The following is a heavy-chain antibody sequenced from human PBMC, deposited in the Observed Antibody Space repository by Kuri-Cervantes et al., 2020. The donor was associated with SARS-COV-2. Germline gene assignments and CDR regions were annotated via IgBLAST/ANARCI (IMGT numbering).Heavy chain of an antibody. Sequence: GESLKISCAASGFTFSSYSMNWVRQAPGKGLEWVSYISSSSSTIYYADSVKGRFTISRDNSKNTLYLQMNSLRAEDTAVYYCAKDPKLNDYGDYFDYWGQGTLVTVSS. V-gene: IGHV3-48*01. CDR2: ISSSSSTI. CDR3: AKDPKLNDYGDYFDY. J-gene: IGHJ4*02. D-gene: IGHD4-17*01. CDR1: GFTFSSYS.